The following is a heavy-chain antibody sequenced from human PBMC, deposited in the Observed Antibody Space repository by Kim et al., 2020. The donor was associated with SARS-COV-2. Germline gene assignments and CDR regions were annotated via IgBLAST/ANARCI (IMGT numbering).Heavy chain of an antibody. CDR1: GYAFINYG. V-gene: IGHV1-18*04. J-gene: IGHJ6*02. CDR2: ISGYNGNT. CDR3: ARRGGVVVEVGAHGLDV. D-gene: IGHD2-15*01. Sequence: ASVKVSCKASGYAFINYGISWVRQAPGQGLEWLGWISGYNGNTKYARKFQGRVTMTTDTSTSTAHMELRSLRSDDTAVYYCARRGGVVVEVGAHGLDVWGQGSTVSVSS.